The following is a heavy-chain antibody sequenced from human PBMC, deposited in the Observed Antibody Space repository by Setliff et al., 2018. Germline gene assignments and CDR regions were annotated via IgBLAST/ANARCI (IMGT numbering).Heavy chain of an antibody. CDR3: ARLKSRNWGLWYFDL. D-gene: IGHD7-27*01. V-gene: IGHV4-39*01. Sequence: SETLSLTCTVSGGSISSSSYYWGWIRQPPGKGLEWIGSIYYSGSTYYNPSLKSRVTISVDTSKYQFSLKLSSVTAADTAVYYCARLKSRNWGLWYFDLWGRGTLVTVSS. CDR1: GGSISSSSYY. CDR2: IYYSGST. J-gene: IGHJ2*01.